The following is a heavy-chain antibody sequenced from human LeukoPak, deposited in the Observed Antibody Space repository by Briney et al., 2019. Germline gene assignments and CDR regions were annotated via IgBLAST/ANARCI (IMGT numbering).Heavy chain of an antibody. CDR2: VSYFGTT. J-gene: IGHJ4*02. Sequence: SETLSLTCTVSGDSISNTAYWWGWIRQSPGKGLEWIGSVSYFGTTSYSPFLKSRVTMSIDTSKKQFSLQLSSVTAADTAVYYCTRLPLDYSVDYWGQGALVSVSS. V-gene: IGHV4-39*01. D-gene: IGHD4-11*01. CDR1: GDSISNTAYW. CDR3: TRLPLDYSVDY.